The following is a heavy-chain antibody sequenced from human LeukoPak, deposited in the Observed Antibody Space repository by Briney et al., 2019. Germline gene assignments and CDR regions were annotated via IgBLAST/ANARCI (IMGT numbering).Heavy chain of an antibody. CDR2: INHSGST. V-gene: IGHV4-34*01. CDR3: ARGGVVVTVAFDY. Sequence: SETLSLTCAVYGGSFSGYYWSWIRQPPGKGLEWIGEINHSGSTNYKPSLQSRVTISVDTSKTQFSLKLSSVTAADTAVYYWARGGVVVTVAFDYWGQGTLVTVSS. J-gene: IGHJ4*02. D-gene: IGHD3-22*01. CDR1: GGSFSGYY.